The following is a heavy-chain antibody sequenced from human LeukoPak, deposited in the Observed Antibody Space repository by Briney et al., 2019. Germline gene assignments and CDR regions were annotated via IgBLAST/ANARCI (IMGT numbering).Heavy chain of an antibody. CDR2: TYYRSKWYT. Sequence: SQTLSLTCAISGDSVSSNSAAWNWIRQSPSRGLEWLGRTYYRSKWYTYYAASVKSRIAINRDTSKNQFSLQLNSVTPEDTAVYYCARDRVGATDYFDYWGQGTLVTVSS. CDR3: ARDRVGATDYFDY. V-gene: IGHV6-1*01. J-gene: IGHJ4*02. CDR1: GDSVSSNSAA. D-gene: IGHD1-26*01.